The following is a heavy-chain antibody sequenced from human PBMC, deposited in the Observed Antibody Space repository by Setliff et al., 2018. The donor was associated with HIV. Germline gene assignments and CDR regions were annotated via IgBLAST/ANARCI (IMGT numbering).Heavy chain of an antibody. CDR3: AREHRSKYGLDI. CDR2: ITSTESHT. V-gene: IGHV3-21*05. D-gene: IGHD4-4*01. J-gene: IGHJ6*02. CDR1: GFTFSSYS. Sequence: GGSLRLSCAASGFTFSSYSMNWVRQAPGKGLEWISYITSTESHTNYADSVKGRFTISRDNDKNLLYLQMDRLRVEDTAIYYCAREHRSKYGLDIWGQGTTVTVSS.